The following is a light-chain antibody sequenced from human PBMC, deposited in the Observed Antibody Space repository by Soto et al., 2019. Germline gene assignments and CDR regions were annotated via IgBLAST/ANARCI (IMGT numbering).Light chain of an antibody. CDR3: QQYGSSLLT. V-gene: IGKV1-12*01. Sequence: IQMTQSPSSVSASVGDRVILTCRASQRISSWLAWYHQRPGKAPKLLIYATSTLESGVPSRFSGSGSGRDFTLTISSLQPEDFAVYYCQQYGSSLLTFGGGTKVDIK. J-gene: IGKJ4*01. CDR2: ATS. CDR1: QRISSW.